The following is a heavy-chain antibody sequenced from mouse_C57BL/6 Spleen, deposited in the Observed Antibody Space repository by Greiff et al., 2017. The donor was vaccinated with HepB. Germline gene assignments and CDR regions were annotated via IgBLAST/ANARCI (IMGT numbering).Heavy chain of an antibody. V-gene: IGHV1-64*01. J-gene: IGHJ4*01. CDR3: ARDMITYAMDY. CDR1: GYTFTSYW. Sequence: QVQLQQPGAELVKPGASVKLSCKASGYTFTSYWMHWVKQRPGQGLEWIGMIHPNSGSTNYNEKFKSKATLTVDKSSSTAYMQLSSLTSEDSAVYDCARDMITYAMDYWGQGTSVTVSS. CDR2: IHPNSGST. D-gene: IGHD2-4*01.